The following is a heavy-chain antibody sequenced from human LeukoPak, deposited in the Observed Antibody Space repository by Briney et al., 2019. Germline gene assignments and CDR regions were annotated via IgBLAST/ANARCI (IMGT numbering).Heavy chain of an antibody. CDR2: INHSGST. D-gene: IGHD3-10*01. CDR3: ARGTRGGSGSYSY. Sequence: SETLSLTCAVYGGSFSGYYWSWIRQPPGKGLEWIGEINHSGSTNYNPSLKSRVTISVDTSNNQFSLKLSSVTAADTAVYYCARGTRGGSGSYSYWGQGTLVTVSS. V-gene: IGHV4-34*01. CDR1: GGSFSGYY. J-gene: IGHJ4*02.